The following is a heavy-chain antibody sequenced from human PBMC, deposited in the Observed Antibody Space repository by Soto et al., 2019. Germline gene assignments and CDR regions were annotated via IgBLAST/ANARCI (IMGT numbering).Heavy chain of an antibody. D-gene: IGHD2-15*01. CDR1: GFTVTDIY. Sequence: EVQLVESGGGLVQPGGSLRLSCVASGFTVTDIYMNWVRQAPGKGLEWVSVIYNEFTDYADSVRGRFSISTDSSKNALYIQMNSLRAEESAVYYCVRERRYCSGGSCSIMGDAFDIWGQGTMVTVSS. J-gene: IGHJ3*02. V-gene: IGHV3-66*01. CDR3: VRERRYCSGGSCSIMGDAFDI. CDR2: IYNEFT.